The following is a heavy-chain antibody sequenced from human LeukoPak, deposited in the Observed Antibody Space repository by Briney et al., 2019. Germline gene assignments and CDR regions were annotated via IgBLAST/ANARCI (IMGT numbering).Heavy chain of an antibody. V-gene: IGHV3-21*01. J-gene: IGHJ4*02. CDR2: ISSSSSYI. Sequence: GGSLRLSCAASGFTFSSYSVNWVRQAPGKGLEWVSSISSSSSYIYYADSVKGRFTISRDNAKNSLYLQMNSLRAEDTAVYYCTRHGLMELPSDYWGQGTLVTVSS. CDR3: TRHGLMELPSDY. CDR1: GFTFSSYS. D-gene: IGHD1-26*01.